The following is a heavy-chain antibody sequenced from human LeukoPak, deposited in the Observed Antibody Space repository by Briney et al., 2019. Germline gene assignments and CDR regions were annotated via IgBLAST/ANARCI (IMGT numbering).Heavy chain of an antibody. Sequence: SETLSLTCTVSGGSISSYYWSWIRQPPGKGLEWIGYIYYSGSTNYNPSLKSRVTISVDTSKNQFSLKLSSVTAADTAVYYCARHRMYYYDSSGSPGGFDYWGQGTLVTVSS. CDR2: IYYSGST. V-gene: IGHV4-59*08. CDR3: ARHRMYYYDSSGSPGGFDY. J-gene: IGHJ4*02. CDR1: GGSISSYY. D-gene: IGHD3-22*01.